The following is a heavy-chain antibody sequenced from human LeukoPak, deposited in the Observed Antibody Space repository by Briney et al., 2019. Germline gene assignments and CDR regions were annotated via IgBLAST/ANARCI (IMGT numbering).Heavy chain of an antibody. CDR1: GFNFNTSS. D-gene: IGHD3-3*01. CDR3: ARDGFCDF. J-gene: IGHJ4*02. CDR2: ISSNGSTT. V-gene: IGHV3-48*01. Sequence: PGGSLRLSCAASGFNFNTSSMNRVRQAPGKGLEWVAYISSNGSTTYYADSMKGRFTISRDNAKNSLHLQMNGLRGEDTAVYYCARDGFCDFWGQGTLVTVSS.